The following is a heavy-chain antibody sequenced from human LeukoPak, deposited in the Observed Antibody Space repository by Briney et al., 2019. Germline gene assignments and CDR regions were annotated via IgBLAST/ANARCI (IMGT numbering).Heavy chain of an antibody. D-gene: IGHD3-3*01. CDR1: GGTFSSYA. Sequence: ASVKVSCKASGGTFSSYAISWVRQAPGQGLEWMGGIIPIFGTANYAQKFQGRVTITTDESTSTAYMELSSLRSEDTAVYYCARGGTIFGVAGYFDFWGQGTLVTVSS. J-gene: IGHJ4*02. V-gene: IGHV1-69*05. CDR2: IIPIFGTA. CDR3: ARGGTIFGVAGYFDF.